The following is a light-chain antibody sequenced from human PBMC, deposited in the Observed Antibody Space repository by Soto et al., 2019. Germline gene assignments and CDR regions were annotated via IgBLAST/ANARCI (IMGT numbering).Light chain of an antibody. V-gene: IGKV3-15*01. CDR3: QQYNNWPRT. CDR1: QSVSNN. J-gene: IGKJ1*01. CDR2: GAS. Sequence: EIVMTQSPATLSVSPGERATLSCRASQSVSNNLAWYQQKPGQAPRLLIYGASTRATGIPATFSGSGSGTGFTLTISSLQSEDFALYYCQQYNNWPRTFGQGTKVEIK.